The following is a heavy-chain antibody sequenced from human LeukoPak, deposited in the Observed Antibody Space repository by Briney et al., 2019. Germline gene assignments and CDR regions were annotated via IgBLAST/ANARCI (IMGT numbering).Heavy chain of an antibody. Sequence: GGSLRLSCAASGFTFSSYAMHWVRQAPGKGLEWVAVISYDGSNKYYADSVKGRFTISRDNSKNTLYLQMNSLRAVDTAVYYCAKPLINWGSRGVFDYWGQGTLVTVSS. D-gene: IGHD7-27*01. V-gene: IGHV3-30-3*02. J-gene: IGHJ4*02. CDR3: AKPLINWGSRGVFDY. CDR1: GFTFSSYA. CDR2: ISYDGSNK.